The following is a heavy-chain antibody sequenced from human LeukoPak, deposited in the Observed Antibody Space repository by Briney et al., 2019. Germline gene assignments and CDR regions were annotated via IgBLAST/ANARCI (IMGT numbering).Heavy chain of an antibody. Sequence: RASVKVSCKASGYTFTSYDINWVRQATGQGLEWMGWMNPNSGNTGYAQKFQGRVTITRSTSISTAYMELSSLRSEDTAVYYCARGLYGTARADFDYWGQGSLVTVSS. CDR3: ARGLYGTARADFDY. D-gene: IGHD6-6*01. CDR2: MNPNSGNT. V-gene: IGHV1-8*01. CDR1: GYTFTSYD. J-gene: IGHJ4*02.